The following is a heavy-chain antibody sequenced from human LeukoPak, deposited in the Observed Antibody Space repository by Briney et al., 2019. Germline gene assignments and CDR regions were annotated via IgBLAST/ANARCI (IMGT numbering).Heavy chain of an antibody. D-gene: IGHD5-18*01. J-gene: IGHJ6*02. Sequence: GGSLRLSCAASGFTFSSYAMSWVRQAPGKGLEWVSAISGGGGSTYYADSVKGRFTISRDNSKNTLYLQMNSLRAEDTAVYYCANSPDTAMDTPLYYYGMDVWGQGTTVTVSS. CDR2: ISGGGGST. CDR3: ANSPDTAMDTPLYYYGMDV. V-gene: IGHV3-23*01. CDR1: GFTFSSYA.